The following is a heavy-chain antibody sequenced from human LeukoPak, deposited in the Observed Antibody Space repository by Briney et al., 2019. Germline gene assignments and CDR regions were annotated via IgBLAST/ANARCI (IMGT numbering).Heavy chain of an antibody. CDR2: ISSSGSTI. CDR1: GFTFSDYY. Sequence: GGSLRLSCAASGFTFSDYYMSWIRQAPGKGLEWVSYISSSGSTIYYADSVKGRFTISRDNAKNSLYLQMNSLRAEDTAVYYCARGWVPTSYRMYGMDVWGQGTTVTVSS. J-gene: IGHJ6*02. CDR3: ARGWVPTSYRMYGMDV. V-gene: IGHV3-11*01. D-gene: IGHD2-2*01.